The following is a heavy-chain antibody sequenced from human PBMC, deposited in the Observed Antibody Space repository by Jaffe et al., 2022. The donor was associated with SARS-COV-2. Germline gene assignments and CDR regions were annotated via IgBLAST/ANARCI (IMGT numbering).Heavy chain of an antibody. CDR3: ASGGNSVGLFDY. Sequence: QLQLQESGPGLVKPSETLSLTCTVSGGSISSSSYYWGWIRQPPGKGLEWIGSIYYSGSTYYNPSLKSRVTISVDTSKNQFSLKLSSVTAADTAVYYCASGGNSVGLFDYWGQGTLVTVSS. J-gene: IGHJ4*02. CDR2: IYYSGST. D-gene: IGHD2-21*02. CDR1: GGSISSSSYY. V-gene: IGHV4-39*01.